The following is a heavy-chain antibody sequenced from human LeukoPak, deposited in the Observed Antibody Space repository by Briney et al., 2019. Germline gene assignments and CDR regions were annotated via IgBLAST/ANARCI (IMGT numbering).Heavy chain of an antibody. CDR1: GFPFNHSA. Sequence: GGSLRLSCAASGFPFNHSAMPWVRQAPGKGLEWVSSVSGSDGSTYYADSVKGQFTISRDDSKSTQFLRMNSLRAEDTAVYYCAEVRPGYSHYFYYMDVWAKGITVTVSS. J-gene: IGHJ6*03. CDR3: AEVRPGYSHYFYYMDV. V-gene: IGHV3-23*01. D-gene: IGHD5-18*01. CDR2: VSGSDGST.